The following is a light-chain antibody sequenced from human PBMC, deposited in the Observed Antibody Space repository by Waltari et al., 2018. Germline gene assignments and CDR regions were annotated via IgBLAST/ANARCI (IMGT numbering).Light chain of an antibody. CDR1: SSDVGVSNY. V-gene: IGLV2-8*01. J-gene: IGLJ2*01. Sequence: QSALTQPPSASGSPGQSVTISCTGTSSDVGVSNYVSWYQQHPGKAPQLMIYEVSKRPSGVPDRFSGSKSGNTASLTVSGLQAEDEADYYCSSYAGSNNLVFGGGTKLTVL. CDR3: SSYAGSNNLV. CDR2: EVS.